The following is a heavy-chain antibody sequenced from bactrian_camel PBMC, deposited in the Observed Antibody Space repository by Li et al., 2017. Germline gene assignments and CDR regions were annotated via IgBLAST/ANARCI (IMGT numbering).Heavy chain of an antibody. V-gene: IGHV3S54*01. CDR3: ALDPGASHCNGGIWTAQTLGIF. CDR1: GYNSNVNC. D-gene: IGHD3*01. Sequence: VESGGGSVQAGGSLRISCAVSGYNSNVNCMGWFRQAPGKEREGVAAIYAGDSATYYADSAKGRFTISQDNAKKTLYLQMNSLKPEDSAMYYCALDPGASHCNGGIWTAQTLGIFWGQGTQVTVS. CDR2: IYAGDSAT. J-gene: IGHJ4*01.